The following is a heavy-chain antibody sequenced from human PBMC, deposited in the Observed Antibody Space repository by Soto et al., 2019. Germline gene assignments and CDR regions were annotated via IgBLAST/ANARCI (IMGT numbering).Heavy chain of an antibody. D-gene: IGHD3-10*01. J-gene: IGHJ6*02. V-gene: IGHV3-9*01. Sequence: EVQLVESGGGLVQPGRSLRLSCAASGFTFDDYAMHWVRQAPGKGLEWVSGISWNSGSIGYADSVKGRFTISRDNAKNSLYLQMNSLRAEDTALYYCAKDITGVRPDGMDVWGQGTTVTVPS. CDR1: GFTFDDYA. CDR3: AKDITGVRPDGMDV. CDR2: ISWNSGSI.